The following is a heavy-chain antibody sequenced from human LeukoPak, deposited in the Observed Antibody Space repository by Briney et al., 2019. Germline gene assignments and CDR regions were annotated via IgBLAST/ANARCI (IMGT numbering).Heavy chain of an antibody. V-gene: IGHV3-20*04. J-gene: IGHJ6*03. CDR1: GFTFDDYG. CDR3: ARGLHLYYYYMDV. Sequence: GGSLRLSCVASGFTFDDYGMSWVRQAPGKGLEWVSTINWNGGRTGYADSVKGRFTISRDNAKNSLYLQMNSLRAEDTALYYCARGLHLYYYYMDVWGKGTTVTVSS. CDR2: INWNGGRT.